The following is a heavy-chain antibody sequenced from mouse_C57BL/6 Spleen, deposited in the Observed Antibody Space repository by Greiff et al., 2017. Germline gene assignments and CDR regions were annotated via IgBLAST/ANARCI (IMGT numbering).Heavy chain of an antibody. J-gene: IGHJ4*01. CDR1: GYTFTSYD. D-gene: IGHD1-1*01. CDR2: IYPRDGST. Sequence: QVQLQQSGPELVKPGASVKLSCKASGYTFTSYDLTWVQQRPGKGLEWIGWIYPRDGSTKYTEKFKGKVTLSVDPSSSTAYLELHRLTSEDSAVYFVAKKGILGDYYDISVAMNYWGQGTSVTVSS. V-gene: IGHV1-85*01. CDR3: AKKGILGDYYDISVAMNY.